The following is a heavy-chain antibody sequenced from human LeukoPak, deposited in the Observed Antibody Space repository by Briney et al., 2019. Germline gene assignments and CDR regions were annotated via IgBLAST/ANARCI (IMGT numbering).Heavy chain of an antibody. CDR2: ISGSGGST. V-gene: IGHV3-23*01. D-gene: IGHD2-2*01. CDR3: AKGCSASCYSDFDY. J-gene: IGHJ4*02. CDR1: GLTFSSNA. Sequence: GGSLRLSCAVSGLTFSSNAMSWVRQAPGKGLEWVSSISGSGGSTYYADSVKGRFTISRDNSKNTLYLQMNSLRAEDTAVYYCAKGCSASCYSDFDYWGQGTLVTVSS.